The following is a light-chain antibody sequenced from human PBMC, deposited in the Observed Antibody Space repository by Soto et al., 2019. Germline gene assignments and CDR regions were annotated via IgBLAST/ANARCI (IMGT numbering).Light chain of an antibody. CDR3: QQYNNWPRT. CDR1: QSVSRN. CDR2: GAS. J-gene: IGKJ1*01. V-gene: IGKV3-15*01. Sequence: EIVMTQSPATLSVSPGVRATLSCRARQSVSRNLAWYQQKPGQAPRHLIYGASTRATGIPARFSGSGSGTEFTLTISSLQSEDFAVYYCQQYNNWPRTFGQGTKVEIK.